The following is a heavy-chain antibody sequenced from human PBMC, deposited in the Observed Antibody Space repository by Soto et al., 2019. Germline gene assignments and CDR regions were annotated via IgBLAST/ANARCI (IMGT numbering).Heavy chain of an antibody. CDR2: VSAYNGNT. CDR3: ARASRLWSGYLIDF. D-gene: IGHD3-3*01. CDR1: GYSFSNYG. Sequence: QVQLVQSGIQVRRPGASVTVSCKASGYSFSNYGISWVRQAPGQGLEWMGWVSAYNGNTKYVQKYQDRVTMSTATSTTTAYMELKSLRSDDTAVYYCARASRLWSGYLIDFWGPGTLVTVSS. J-gene: IGHJ4*02. V-gene: IGHV1-18*01.